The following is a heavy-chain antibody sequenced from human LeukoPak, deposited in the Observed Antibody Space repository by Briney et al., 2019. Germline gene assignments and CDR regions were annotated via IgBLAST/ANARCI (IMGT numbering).Heavy chain of an antibody. J-gene: IGHJ4*02. CDR1: GFTFSSHD. D-gene: IGHD4/OR15-4a*01. Sequence: PGGSLRLSCAASGFTFSSHDMHWVRQATGKGLEWVSAIGTADDAYYAGSVEGRFTISREDAWNSVYLQLNNLRVGDTAAYYCARDRPGAQGFDYWGQGTLVTVSS. CDR2: IGTADDA. V-gene: IGHV3-13*01. CDR3: ARDRPGAQGFDY.